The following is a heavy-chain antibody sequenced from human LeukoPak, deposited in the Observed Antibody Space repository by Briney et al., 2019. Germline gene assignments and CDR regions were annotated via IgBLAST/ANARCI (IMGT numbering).Heavy chain of an antibody. CDR3: ARERYGSGSFY. CDR2: LYSDDRT. V-gene: IGHV3-66*01. Sequence: GGSLRLSCAASGFTVSSNSMSWVRQAPGKGLEWVSVLYSDDRTFYIDSVKGRFTISRDDSKNTLYLQMNSLRAEDTAVYYCARERYGSGSFYWGQGTLVTVSS. D-gene: IGHD3-10*01. J-gene: IGHJ4*02. CDR1: GFTVSSNS.